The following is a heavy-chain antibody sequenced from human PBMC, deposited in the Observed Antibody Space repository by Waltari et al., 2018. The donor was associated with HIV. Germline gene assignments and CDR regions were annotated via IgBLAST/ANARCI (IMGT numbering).Heavy chain of an antibody. CDR2: IYYSGST. V-gene: IGHV4-39*07. D-gene: IGHD2-8*02. CDR1: GGSIRSRSYY. CDR3: ARDPVVWPQFDY. J-gene: IGHJ4*02. Sequence: QLQLQESGPGLVKPSATLSLTCTVSGGSIRSRSYYWGWTRQPPGKGLEWIGSIYYSGSTYYNPSLKSRVTISVDTSKNQFSLKLSSVTAADTAVYYCARDPVVWPQFDYWGQGTLVTVSS.